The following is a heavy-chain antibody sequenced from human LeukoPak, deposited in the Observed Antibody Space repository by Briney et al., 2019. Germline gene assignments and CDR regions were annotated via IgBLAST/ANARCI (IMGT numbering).Heavy chain of an antibody. CDR1: GFTFSSYE. Sequence: GGSLRLSCAASGFTFSSYEMNWVRQAPGKGLEWVSYISSSGSTIHYADSVKGRFTISRDNAKNSLYLQMNSLRAEDTAVYYCAKSMVRGNWFDPWGQGTLVTVSS. D-gene: IGHD3-10*01. J-gene: IGHJ5*02. V-gene: IGHV3-48*03. CDR3: AKSMVRGNWFDP. CDR2: ISSSGSTI.